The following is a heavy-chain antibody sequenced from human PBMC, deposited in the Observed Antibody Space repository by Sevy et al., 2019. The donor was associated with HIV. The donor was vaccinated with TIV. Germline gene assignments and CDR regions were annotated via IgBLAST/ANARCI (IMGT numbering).Heavy chain of an antibody. Sequence: GGSLRLSCVASGFTFSRYWMTWVRQAPGKGLEWVSSISSSSNYIYYADSVKGRFTISRDNAKNSLYLHMNSLRAEDTAVYYCARDDIVARDYFDYWGQGTLVTVSS. J-gene: IGHJ4*02. V-gene: IGHV3-21*01. D-gene: IGHD2-15*01. CDR1: GFTFSRYW. CDR2: ISSSSNYI. CDR3: ARDDIVARDYFDY.